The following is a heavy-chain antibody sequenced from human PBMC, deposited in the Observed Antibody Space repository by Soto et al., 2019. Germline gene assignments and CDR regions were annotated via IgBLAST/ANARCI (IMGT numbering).Heavy chain of an antibody. V-gene: IGHV3-23*01. CDR2: ISGSGGST. CDR1: GFTFSSYA. Sequence: GESLKISCAASGFTFSSYAMSWVRQAPGKGLEWVSAISGSGGSTYYADSVKGRFTISRDNSKNTLYLQMNSLRAEDTAVYYCAKAPYYYYGMDVWGQGTTVTVSS. J-gene: IGHJ6*02. CDR3: AKAPYYYYGMDV.